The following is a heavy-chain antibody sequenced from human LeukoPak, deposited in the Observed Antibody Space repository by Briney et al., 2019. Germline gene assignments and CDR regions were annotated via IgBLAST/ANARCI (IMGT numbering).Heavy chain of an antibody. V-gene: IGHV3-48*03. Sequence: GGSLRLSCTASGFTFSTYEMNWVRQAPGKGLEWVSYISSGGSVIYYADSVKGRFTISRDNAKNSLYLQMSSLRAEDTAVYYCARETGTGGYFDYWGQGTLVTVSS. D-gene: IGHD1-7*01. CDR1: GFTFSTYE. CDR2: ISSGGSVI. J-gene: IGHJ4*01. CDR3: ARETGTGGYFDY.